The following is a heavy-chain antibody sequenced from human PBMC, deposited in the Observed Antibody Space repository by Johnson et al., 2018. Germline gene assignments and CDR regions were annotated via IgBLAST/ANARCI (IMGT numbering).Heavy chain of an antibody. V-gene: IGHV3-30*03. J-gene: IGHJ6*02. CDR1: GFTFSSYG. CDR3: ARDQGRMDV. Sequence: QVQLVQSGGGVVQPGRSLRLSCAASGFTFSSYGMHWVRQAPGKGLEWVAVISYDGSNKYYADSVKGRFTISRDNSKNTRYLQMNSLRAEDTAVYYGARDQGRMDVWGQGTTVTVSS. CDR2: ISYDGSNK.